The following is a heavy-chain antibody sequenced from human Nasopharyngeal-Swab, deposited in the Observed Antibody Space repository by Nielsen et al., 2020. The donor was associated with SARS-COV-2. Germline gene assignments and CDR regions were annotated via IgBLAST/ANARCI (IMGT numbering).Heavy chain of an antibody. Sequence: GGSLRLSCAASGFTFSSYAMSWVRQAPGKGLEWVSAISGSGGSTYYADSVKGRFTISRDNSKNTLYLQMNSLSAEDTAVYYCAKDYCSSTSCYPAFDICGQGTMVTVSS. J-gene: IGHJ3*02. CDR3: AKDYCSSTSCYPAFDI. CDR2: ISGSGGST. CDR1: GFTFSSYA. D-gene: IGHD2-2*01. V-gene: IGHV3-23*01.